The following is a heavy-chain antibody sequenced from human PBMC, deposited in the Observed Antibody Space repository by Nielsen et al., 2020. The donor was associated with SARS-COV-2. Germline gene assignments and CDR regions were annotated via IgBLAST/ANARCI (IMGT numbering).Heavy chain of an antibody. CDR1: EYTFTSYY. CDR2: INPSGGST. CDR3: ARDGPGITMVRGVIGFYGMDV. V-gene: IGHV1-46*01. D-gene: IGHD3-10*01. Sequence: ASVKVSCKTSEYTFTSYYMHWVRQAPGQGLEWMGIINPSGGSTSYAQKFQGRVTMTRDTSTSTVYMELSSLRSEDTAVYYCARDGPGITMVRGVIGFYGMDVWGQGTTVTVSS. J-gene: IGHJ6*02.